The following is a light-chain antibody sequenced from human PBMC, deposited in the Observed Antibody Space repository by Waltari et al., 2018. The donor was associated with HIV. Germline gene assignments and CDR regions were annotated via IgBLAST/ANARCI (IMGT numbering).Light chain of an antibody. CDR2: DVT. CDR1: SSDVGDFNS. J-gene: IGLJ1*01. V-gene: IGLV2-14*03. CDR3: SSYTNSSPYV. Sequence: SAIPQPASVSGSPGQSITISCTGTSSDVGDFNSVSWYQQHPGKAPKLMIYDVTKRPSGVSNRFSGSKSGSTASLTISGLQPEDEADYYCSSYTNSSPYVFGTGTKVTVL.